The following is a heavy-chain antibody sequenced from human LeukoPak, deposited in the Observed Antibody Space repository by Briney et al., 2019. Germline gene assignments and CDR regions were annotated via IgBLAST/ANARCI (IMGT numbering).Heavy chain of an antibody. V-gene: IGHV3-30*02. CDR3: VRDGREGFDI. Sequence: GGSLRLSCAASGFTFSSYGMHWVRQAPGKGLEWVAFIRYDGSNKYYADSVKGRFTISRDNVKNSLYLQVSSLRAEDTAVYYCVRDGREGFDIWGHGTLVIVSS. CDR1: GFTFSSYG. CDR2: IRYDGSNK. J-gene: IGHJ3*02. D-gene: IGHD5-24*01.